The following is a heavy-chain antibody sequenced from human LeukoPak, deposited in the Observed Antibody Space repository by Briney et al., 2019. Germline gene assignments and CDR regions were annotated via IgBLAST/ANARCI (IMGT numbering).Heavy chain of an antibody. V-gene: IGHV1-2*02. CDR1: GYTLTGYY. D-gene: IGHD3-10*01. J-gene: IGHJ4*02. Sequence: ASVKVSCKASGYTLTGYYMHWVRQAPGQGLEWMGWINPNSGGTNYAQKFRGRVTMTRDTSISTTYMELSRLRSDDTAVYYCARATMVRGVTWGQGTLVTVSS. CDR3: ARATMVRGVT. CDR2: INPNSGGT.